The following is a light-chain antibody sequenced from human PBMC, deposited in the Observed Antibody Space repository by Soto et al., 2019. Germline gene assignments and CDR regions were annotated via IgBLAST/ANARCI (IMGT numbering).Light chain of an antibody. CDR1: SSDVGSYNL. J-gene: IGLJ2*01. CDR3: CSYAGSSTLV. CDR2: EVS. Sequence: QSVLTQPASVSGSPGQSITISCTGTSSDVGSYNLVSWYQQHPGKAPKLMIYEVSKRPSGVSNRFSGSKSGNKASLTISGLQAEDEADYYCCSYAGSSTLVFGGGTKVTVL. V-gene: IGLV2-23*02.